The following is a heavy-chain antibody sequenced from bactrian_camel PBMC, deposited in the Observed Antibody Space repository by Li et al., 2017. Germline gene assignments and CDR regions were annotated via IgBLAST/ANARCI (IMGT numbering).Heavy chain of an antibody. CDR2: INGNSRNT. J-gene: IGHJ4*01. D-gene: IGHD6*01. V-gene: IGHV3-2*01. Sequence: QLVESGGGLVQPRGSLRLACVATGFEFSTWHMSWVRQAPGKGLEWVSSINGNSRNTHYADSVKGRFTISRDNAKSTMYLQMNSLKSEDTALYYCATGYGSSSLSTPRGQGTQVTVS. CDR3: ATGYGSSSLSTP. CDR1: GFEFSTWH.